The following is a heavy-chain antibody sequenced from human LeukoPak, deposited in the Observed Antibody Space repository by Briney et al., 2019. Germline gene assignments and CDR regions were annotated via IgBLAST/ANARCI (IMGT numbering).Heavy chain of an antibody. Sequence: SETLSLTCTVPGGSISSYYWSWIRQPPGKGLEWIGYIYYSGSTNYNPSLKSRVTISVDTSKNQFSLKLSSVTAADTAVYYCARLEGSTIFGVVHYMDVWGKGTTVTVSS. CDR1: GGSISSYY. J-gene: IGHJ6*03. CDR3: ARLEGSTIFGVVHYMDV. D-gene: IGHD3-3*01. CDR2: IYYSGST. V-gene: IGHV4-59*08.